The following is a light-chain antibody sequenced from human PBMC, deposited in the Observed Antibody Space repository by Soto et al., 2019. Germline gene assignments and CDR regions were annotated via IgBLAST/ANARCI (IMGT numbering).Light chain of an antibody. V-gene: IGKV3-20*01. J-gene: IGKJ1*01. Sequence: EIVLTQSPGTLSLSPGERATLSCRASQSVSSGYLAWYQQKFGQALRLLIYGASTRATGIPDRFSGSGSGTDFTLTINRLEPEDFVVYYCQQYGDSPPWTFGQGTRVEIK. CDR3: QQYGDSPPWT. CDR1: QSVSSGY. CDR2: GAS.